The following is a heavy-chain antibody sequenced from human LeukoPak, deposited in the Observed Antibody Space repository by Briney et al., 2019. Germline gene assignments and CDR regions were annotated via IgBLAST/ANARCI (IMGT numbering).Heavy chain of an antibody. Sequence: PSETLSLTCSVSGGSISSYSWSWIRQPPGKGLEWIRYIHYSGSTNYNPSLKRRVTQSVDTSKNQFSLKLSSVTAVDTAVYYCARLRPDYDILTGFPMDVWGPGTTVTVSS. CDR2: IHYSGST. D-gene: IGHD3-9*01. CDR1: GGSISSYS. V-gene: IGHV4-59*01. J-gene: IGHJ6*02. CDR3: ARLRPDYDILTGFPMDV.